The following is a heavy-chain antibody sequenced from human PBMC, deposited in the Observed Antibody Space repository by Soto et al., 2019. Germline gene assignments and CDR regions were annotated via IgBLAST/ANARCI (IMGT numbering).Heavy chain of an antibody. CDR2: ISGSGGST. Sequence: GGSMSLSSAASGFTFSSYAMSWIRPAPGKGLEWVSAISGSGGSTYYADSVKGRFTISRDNSKNTLYLQMNSLRAEDTAVYYCANDLGVVPGPNDYWGQGTLVTVSS. CDR3: ANDLGVVPGPNDY. CDR1: GFTFSSYA. V-gene: IGHV3-23*01. D-gene: IGHD2-15*01. J-gene: IGHJ4*02.